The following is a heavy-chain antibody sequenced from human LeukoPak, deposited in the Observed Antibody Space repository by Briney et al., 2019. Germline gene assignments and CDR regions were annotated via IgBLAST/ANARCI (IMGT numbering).Heavy chain of an antibody. Sequence: ASVKVSCKASGYTFTSYGISWVRQAPGQGLEWMGWISAYNGNTNYAQKLQGRVTMITDTSTSTAYMELRSLRSDDTAVYYCARVSGLWFGERASYYYYYMDVWGKGTTVTVSS. CDR1: GYTFTSYG. J-gene: IGHJ6*03. D-gene: IGHD3-10*01. CDR3: ARVSGLWFGERASYYYYYMDV. V-gene: IGHV1-18*01. CDR2: ISAYNGNT.